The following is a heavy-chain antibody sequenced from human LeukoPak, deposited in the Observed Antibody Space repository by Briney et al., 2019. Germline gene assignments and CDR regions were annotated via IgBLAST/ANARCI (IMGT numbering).Heavy chain of an antibody. CDR3: ARRFGASRDDYMDV. CDR2: ISSSGSTI. J-gene: IGHJ6*03. CDR1: GFTFSSYE. Sequence: TGGSLRLSCAASGFTFSSYEMNWVRQAPGKGLEWVSYISSSGSTIYYADSVKGRFTISRDNAKNSLYLQMNSLRAEDTAVYYCARRFGASRDDYMDVWGKGTTVTVSS. V-gene: IGHV3-48*03. D-gene: IGHD3-16*01.